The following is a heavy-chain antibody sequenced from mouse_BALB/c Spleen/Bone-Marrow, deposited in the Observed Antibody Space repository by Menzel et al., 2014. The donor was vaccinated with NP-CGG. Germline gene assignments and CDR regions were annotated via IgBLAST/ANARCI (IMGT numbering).Heavy chain of an antibody. CDR1: GYTFTDYA. CDR2: ISTYSGNT. Sequence: VQLQQSGPELVRPGVSVKISCKGSGYTFTDYAMHWVKQSHAKSLEWTGVISTYSGNTNYNQKFKGKATMTVDKSSSTAYMELARLTSEDSAIYYCAKLRRWYFDVWGAGTTVTVSS. J-gene: IGHJ1*01. D-gene: IGHD2-4*01. V-gene: IGHV1-67*01. CDR3: AKLRRWYFDV.